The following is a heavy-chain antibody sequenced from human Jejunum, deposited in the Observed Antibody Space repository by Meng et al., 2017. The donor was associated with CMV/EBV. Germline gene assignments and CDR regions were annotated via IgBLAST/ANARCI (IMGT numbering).Heavy chain of an antibody. J-gene: IGHJ4*02. CDR1: GGSVSSGSHY. V-gene: IGHV4-61*01. CDR3: ANYGDYAGRFDY. CDR2: ISYSGST. Sequence: VAGGSVSSGSHYWNWIRQPTGKGLEWIGYISYSGSTTYNPSLKSRVTISVDTSKNQFSLKLTSVTAADTAIYYCANYGDYAGRFDYWGQGTLVTVSS. D-gene: IGHD4-17*01.